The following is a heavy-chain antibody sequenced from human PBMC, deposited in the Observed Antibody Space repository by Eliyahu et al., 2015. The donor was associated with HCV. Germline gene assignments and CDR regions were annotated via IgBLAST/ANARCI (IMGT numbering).Heavy chain of an antibody. Sequence: EVQLVESGGGLVQPGGSLRLSCEASGFTFSSHWMHWVRQAPGKGLGWVSRINSDVSSTSYADSVKGRFTISRDNAKNTLYLQMNSLRAEDTAVYYCASEDTMSYYGMDVWGQGTTVTVSS. J-gene: IGHJ6*02. CDR2: INSDVSST. CDR3: ASEDTMSYYGMDV. D-gene: IGHD5-18*01. CDR1: GFTFSSHW. V-gene: IGHV3-74*01.